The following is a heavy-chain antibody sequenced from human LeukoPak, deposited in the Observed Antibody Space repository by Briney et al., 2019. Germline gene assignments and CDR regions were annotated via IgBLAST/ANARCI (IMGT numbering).Heavy chain of an antibody. Sequence: SETLSLTCSVSGDSINSNYWSWMRQPPGKGLEWIGYIYYGGSTNYNPSLKSRVSMSVDTSKNQFSLNLSSVTAADTAVYHCARLLAGCPGGRCRAHFDYWGQGTLVTVSS. V-gene: IGHV4-59*01. CDR1: GDSINSNY. CDR2: IYYGGST. J-gene: IGHJ4*02. CDR3: ARLLAGCPGGRCRAHFDY. D-gene: IGHD2-15*01.